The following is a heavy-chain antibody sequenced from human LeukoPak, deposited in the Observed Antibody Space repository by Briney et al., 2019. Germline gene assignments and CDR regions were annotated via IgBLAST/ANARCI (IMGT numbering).Heavy chain of an antibody. Sequence: GASVKVSCKASGGTFSSYAISWVRQAPGQGLEWMGGIIPIFGTANYAQKFQGRVTITADKSTSTAYMELSSLRSEDTAVYYCARGPHYCSSTSCYYYYYGMDVWGKGTTVTVSS. CDR2: IIPIFGTA. D-gene: IGHD2-2*01. J-gene: IGHJ6*04. CDR3: ARGPHYCSSTSCYYYYYGMDV. V-gene: IGHV1-69*06. CDR1: GGTFSSYA.